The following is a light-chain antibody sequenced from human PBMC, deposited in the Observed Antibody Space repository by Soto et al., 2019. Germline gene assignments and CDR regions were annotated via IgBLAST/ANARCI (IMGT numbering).Light chain of an antibody. J-gene: IGKJ3*01. V-gene: IGKV1-39*01. CDR3: QQSYSAPFT. CDR2: ATS. CDR1: QSISSN. Sequence: DIQMTQSPSSLSASVGDRVTITCRASQSISSNLNWYQQKPEKAPKLLIFATSILQSRVPSRFSGSGSGTDFTLTISSLQPEDFATYYCQQSYSAPFTFGPGTIVDIK.